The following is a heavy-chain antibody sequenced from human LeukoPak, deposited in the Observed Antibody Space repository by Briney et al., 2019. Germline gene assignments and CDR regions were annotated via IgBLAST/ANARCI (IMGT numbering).Heavy chain of an antibody. J-gene: IGHJ4*02. Sequence: SETLSLTCAVSGGSISSGGYSWSWIRQPPGKGLEWIGEINHSGSTNYNPSLKSRVTTSVDTSKNQFSLKLSSVTAADTAVYYCARHPPYYYGSGSYKYWGQGTLVTVSS. CDR1: GGSISSGGYS. D-gene: IGHD3-10*01. CDR2: INHSGST. CDR3: ARHPPYYYGSGSYKY. V-gene: IGHV4-34*01.